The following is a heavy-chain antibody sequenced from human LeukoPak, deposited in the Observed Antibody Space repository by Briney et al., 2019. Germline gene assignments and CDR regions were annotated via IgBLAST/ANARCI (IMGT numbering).Heavy chain of an antibody. D-gene: IGHD3-10*01. CDR2: ISSSSGYI. V-gene: IGHV3-21*01. Sequence: GGSVRLSCAACGLTFSSYSMNWVRQAPGKGLEWVSSISSSSGYIYYADSVKGRFTISRDNAKNSLYLQMNSLRAEDTAVYYCARDPRVYYGSGYNWFDPWGQGTLVTVSS. CDR1: GLTFSSYS. J-gene: IGHJ5*02. CDR3: ARDPRVYYGSGYNWFDP.